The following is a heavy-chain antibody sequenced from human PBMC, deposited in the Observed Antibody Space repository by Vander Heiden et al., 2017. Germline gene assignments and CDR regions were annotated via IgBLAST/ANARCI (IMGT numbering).Heavy chain of an antibody. Sequence: EVQLVESGGGLVKPGGSLRLSCAASGFTFSSYSMNWVRQAPGKGLEWVSSISSSSSYIYYADSVKCRFTISRDNAKNSLYMQMNSLRAEDTAVYYCARGRGKRATLQGFDPWGEGTLVTVYS. V-gene: IGHV3-21*01. CDR2: ISSSSSYI. CDR3: ARGRGKRATLQGFDP. J-gene: IGHJ5*02. CDR1: GFTFSSYS. D-gene: IGHD3-16*01.